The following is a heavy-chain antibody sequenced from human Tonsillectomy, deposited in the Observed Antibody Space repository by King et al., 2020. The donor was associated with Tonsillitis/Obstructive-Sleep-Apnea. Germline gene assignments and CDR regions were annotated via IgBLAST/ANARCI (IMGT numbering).Heavy chain of an antibody. J-gene: IGHJ4*02. CDR2: IDHSGST. CDR3: ARGSVEQDWAFDY. D-gene: IGHD3/OR15-3a*01. Sequence: VQLQQWGAGLLRPSETLSLTCGVYGGSFSGYYWTWIRQTPGKGLERIGEIDHSGSTNNNPSLKSRVTISVDTSKNQFSLNLNSVTAADTAVYYCARGSVEQDWAFDYWGQGTLVTVSS. V-gene: IGHV4-34*01. CDR1: GGSFSGYY.